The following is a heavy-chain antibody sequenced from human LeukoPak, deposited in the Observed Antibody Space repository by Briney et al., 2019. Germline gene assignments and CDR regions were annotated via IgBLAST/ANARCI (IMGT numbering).Heavy chain of an antibody. V-gene: IGHV3-74*01. D-gene: IGHD1-26*01. CDR3: AARIVGVITEDY. J-gene: IGHJ4*02. CDR2: ISTDGRST. Sequence: PSETLSLTCTVSGGSISSYWMHWVRQAPGKGLVWVSRISTDGRSTNYADSVKGRFTISRDNAKNTLYLQMNSLRAEDTAVYYCAARIVGVITEDYWGQGTLVTVSS. CDR1: GGSISSYW.